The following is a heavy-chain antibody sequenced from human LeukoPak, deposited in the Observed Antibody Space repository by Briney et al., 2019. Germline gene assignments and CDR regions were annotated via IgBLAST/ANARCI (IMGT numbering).Heavy chain of an antibody. CDR1: GYTFTSYG. CDR2: ISAYNGNT. Sequence: ASVKVSCKASGYTFTSYGISWVQQAPGQGLEWMGWISAYNGNTNYAQKLQGRVTMTTDTSTSTAYMELRSLRSDDTAVYYCARLRGLWVSYYYYGMDVWGQGTTVTVSS. J-gene: IGHJ6*02. V-gene: IGHV1-18*01. CDR3: ARLRGLWVSYYYYGMDV. D-gene: IGHD7-27*01.